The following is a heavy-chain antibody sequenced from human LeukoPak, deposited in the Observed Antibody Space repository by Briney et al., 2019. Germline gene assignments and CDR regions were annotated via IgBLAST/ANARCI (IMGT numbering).Heavy chain of an antibody. CDR2: ISYDGSNK. V-gene: IGHV3-30-3*01. J-gene: IGHJ6*02. CDR1: GFTFSSYA. Sequence: GGSLRLSCAASGFTFSSYAMHWVRQAPGKGLEWVAVISYDGSNKYYADSVKGRFTISRGNSKNTLYLQMNSLRAEDTAVYYCARVPVGIAAAGTGHYYYGMDVWGQGTTVTVSS. D-gene: IGHD6-13*01. CDR3: ARVPVGIAAAGTGHYYYGMDV.